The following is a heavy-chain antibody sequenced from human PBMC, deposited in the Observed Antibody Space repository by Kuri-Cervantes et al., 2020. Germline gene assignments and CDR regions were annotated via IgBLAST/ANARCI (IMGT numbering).Heavy chain of an antibody. CDR3: ARQDMTTAPFDY. J-gene: IGHJ4*02. CDR1: GYFFTNYW. CDR2: IYPADSDT. Sequence: KVSCKGSGYFFTNYWIAWVRQMPGKGLEWMGIIYPADSDTRYSPSFQGQVTISADKSISTAYLQWSSLKASDTAMYYCARQDMTTAPFDYWGQGTLVTVSS. D-gene: IGHD2-15*01. V-gene: IGHV5-51*01.